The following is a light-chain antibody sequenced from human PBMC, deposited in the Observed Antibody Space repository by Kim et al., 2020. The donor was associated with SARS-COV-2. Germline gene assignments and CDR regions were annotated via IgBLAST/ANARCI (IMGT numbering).Light chain of an antibody. J-gene: IGLJ2*01. CDR1: SSDVGGYNY. CDR3: SSYTSSSTPVV. CDR2: DVS. V-gene: IGLV2-14*03. Sequence: QSITIYCTGTSSDVGGYNYVSWYQQHPGKAPKLMIYDVSNRPSGVSNRFSGSKSGNTASLTISGLQAEDEADYYCSSYTSSSTPVVFGGGTQLTVL.